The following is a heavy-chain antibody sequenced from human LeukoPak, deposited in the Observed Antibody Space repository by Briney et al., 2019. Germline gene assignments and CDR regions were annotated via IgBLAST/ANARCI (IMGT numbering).Heavy chain of an antibody. D-gene: IGHD3-3*01. V-gene: IGHV4-4*07. CDR2: IYTSGST. CDR3: ARDLADFWSGYLSSAFDI. J-gene: IGHJ3*02. CDR1: GGSISSYY. Sequence: SETLYLTCTVSGGSISSYYWSWIRQPAGKGLEWIGRIYTSGSTNYNPSLKSRVTMSVDTSKNQFSLKLSSVTAADTAVYYCARDLADFWSGYLSSAFDIWGQGTMVTVSS.